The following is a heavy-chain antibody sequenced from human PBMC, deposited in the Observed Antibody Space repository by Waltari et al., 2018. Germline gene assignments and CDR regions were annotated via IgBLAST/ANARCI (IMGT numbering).Heavy chain of an antibody. CDR2: FDPEDGET. D-gene: IGHD3-10*01. Sequence: QVQLVQSGAEVKKPGASVKVSCKVSGYTLTELSMNWVRQAPGKGLEWMGGFDPEDGETIYAQKFQGRVTMTEDTSTDTAYMELSSLRSEDTAVYYCATTTDYYGSGSYPFDYWGQGTLVTVSS. CDR3: ATTTDYYGSGSYPFDY. CDR1: GYTLTELS. V-gene: IGHV1-24*01. J-gene: IGHJ4*02.